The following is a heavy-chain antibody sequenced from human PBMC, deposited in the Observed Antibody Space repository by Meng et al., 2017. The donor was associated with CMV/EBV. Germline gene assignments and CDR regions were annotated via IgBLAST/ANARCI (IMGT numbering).Heavy chain of an antibody. CDR3: ARDIAAAGKAGWFDP. CDR2: IFYSGST. Sequence: GSLRLSCTVSGGSISSYYWGWIRQPPGKGLEWIGYIFYSGSTNYNPSLRSRVTISVDTSKNQFSLKVTSVTAADTAVYYCARDIAAAGKAGWFDPWGQGTLVTVSS. D-gene: IGHD6-13*01. V-gene: IGHV4-59*01. J-gene: IGHJ5*02. CDR1: GGSISSYY.